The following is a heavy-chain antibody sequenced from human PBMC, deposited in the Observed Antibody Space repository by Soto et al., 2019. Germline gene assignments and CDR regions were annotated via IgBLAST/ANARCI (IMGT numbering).Heavy chain of an antibody. CDR3: ARFIPGTGSDY. V-gene: IGHV4-30-4*01. D-gene: IGHD1-20*01. CDR1: GGSISSGDYY. CDR2: IYYSGST. J-gene: IGHJ4*02. Sequence: SETLSLTCTVSGGSISSGDYYWSWIRQPPGKGLEWIGYIYYSGSTYYNPSLKSRVTISVDTSKNQFSLKLSSVTAADTAVYYCARFIPGTGSDYWGQGTLVTVS.